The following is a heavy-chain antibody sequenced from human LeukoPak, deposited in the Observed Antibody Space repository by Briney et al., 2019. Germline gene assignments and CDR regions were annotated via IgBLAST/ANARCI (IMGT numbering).Heavy chain of an antibody. Sequence: SETLSLTCTVSGGSISSSSYYWGWIRQPPGKGLEWIGSIYYSGSTYYNPSLKSRVTISVDTSKNQFSLKLSSVTAADTAVYYRARRPFYYYYGMDVWGQGTTVTVSS. CDR1: GGSISSSSYY. J-gene: IGHJ6*02. CDR3: ARRPFYYYYGMDV. CDR2: IYYSGST. V-gene: IGHV4-39*07.